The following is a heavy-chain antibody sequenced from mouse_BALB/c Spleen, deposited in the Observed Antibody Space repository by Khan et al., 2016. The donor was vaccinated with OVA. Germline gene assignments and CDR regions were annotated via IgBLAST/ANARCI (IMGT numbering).Heavy chain of an antibody. CDR2: ISSAGTNT. CDR1: GFTFSTFD. Sequence: EVELVESGGGLVKPGGSLKLSCTASGFTFSTFDMYWVRQTPEKRLEWVATISSAGTNTNYSDSVKGRSTITTDNAKNTAYLQINSLTSEDTAMYSCTNGSDGWFAYWGQGTLVTVSS. D-gene: IGHD1-1*01. J-gene: IGHJ3*01. CDR3: TNGSDGWFAY. V-gene: IGHV5-9-1*01.